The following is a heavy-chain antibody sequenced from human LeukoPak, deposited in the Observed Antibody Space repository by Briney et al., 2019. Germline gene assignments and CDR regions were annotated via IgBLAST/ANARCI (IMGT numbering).Heavy chain of an antibody. Sequence: SETLSLTCAVYGGSFSAYYWNWIRQPPGKGLEWIGQINHSGTTNYNPSLKSRVTISVDTSKNQFSLKLSSVTAADTAVYYCARVDTAMSAFDPWGQGTLVTVSS. CDR1: GGSFSAYY. J-gene: IGHJ5*02. CDR2: INHSGTT. V-gene: IGHV4-34*01. CDR3: ARVDTAMSAFDP. D-gene: IGHD5-18*01.